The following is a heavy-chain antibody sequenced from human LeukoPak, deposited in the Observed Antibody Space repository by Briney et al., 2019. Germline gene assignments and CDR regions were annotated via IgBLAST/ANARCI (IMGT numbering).Heavy chain of an antibody. D-gene: IGHD1-26*01. J-gene: IGHJ4*02. CDR3: AKLELLNYFDY. V-gene: IGHV4-59*01. Sequence: SETLSLTCTVSGGSISSYYWSWIRQPPGKGLEWIGYIYYSGSTNYNPFLKSRVTISVDTSKNQFSLKLSSVTAADTAVYYCAKLELLNYFDYWGQGTLVTVSS. CDR1: GGSISSYY. CDR2: IYYSGST.